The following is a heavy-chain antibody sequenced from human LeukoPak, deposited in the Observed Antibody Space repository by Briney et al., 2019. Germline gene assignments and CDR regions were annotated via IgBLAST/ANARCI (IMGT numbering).Heavy chain of an antibody. CDR2: INHSGST. V-gene: IGHV4-34*01. CDR1: GGSSSGYY. Sequence: SETLSLTCAVYGGSSSGYYWSWIRQPPGKGLEWIGEINHSGSTNYNPSLKSRVTISVDTSKNQFSLKLSSVTAADTAVYYCASGPSLFDYWGQGTLVTVSS. CDR3: ASGPSLFDY. J-gene: IGHJ4*02.